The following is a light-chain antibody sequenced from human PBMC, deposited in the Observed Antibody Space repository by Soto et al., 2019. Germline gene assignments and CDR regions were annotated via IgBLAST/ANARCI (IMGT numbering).Light chain of an antibody. CDR1: SIDVGTYDY. Sequence: LTQPASVSGSPGQSITISCTGTSIDVGTYDYVSWHQQHPGKAPKLIIYDVNNRPSGVSSRFSGSKSGNTASLTISGLQAEDEADYYCCSFSTSGTHVFGTGTKVTVL. CDR3: CSFSTSGTHV. J-gene: IGLJ1*01. V-gene: IGLV2-14*01. CDR2: DVN.